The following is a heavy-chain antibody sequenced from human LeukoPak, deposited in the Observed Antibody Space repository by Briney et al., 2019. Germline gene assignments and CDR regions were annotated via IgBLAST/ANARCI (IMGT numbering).Heavy chain of an antibody. CDR2: IYSGGST. Sequence: QTGGSLRLSCAASGFTVGSDYMSWVRQAPGKGLEWVSTIYSGGSTYYADSVKGRFTISRDDSKNTLYLQVNSLRAEDTAVYYCARDPGLPNGMDVWGQGTTVTISS. V-gene: IGHV3-66*02. D-gene: IGHD3-10*01. CDR1: GFTVGSDY. J-gene: IGHJ6*02. CDR3: ARDPGLPNGMDV.